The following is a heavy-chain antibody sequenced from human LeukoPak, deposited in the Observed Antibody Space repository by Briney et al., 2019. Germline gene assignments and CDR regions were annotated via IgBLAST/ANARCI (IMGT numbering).Heavy chain of an antibody. CDR2: IKQDGSEK. V-gene: IGHV3-7*01. D-gene: IGHD5-18*01. CDR3: ARSLWPEDY. CDR1: XFTFSSYW. J-gene: IGHJ4*02. Sequence: GSLRLXXAASXFTFSSYWMSWVRQAPGKGLEWVANIKQDGSEKNYVDSVKGRFTISRDNAKTSLYLQMNSLRAEDTAVYYCARSLWPEDYWGQGTLVTVSS.